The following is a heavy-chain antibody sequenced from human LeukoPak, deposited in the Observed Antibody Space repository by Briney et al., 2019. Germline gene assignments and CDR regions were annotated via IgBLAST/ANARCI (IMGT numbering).Heavy chain of an antibody. CDR3: ARGRSTTGTTDFGY. J-gene: IGHJ4*02. CDR2: ISSSSSAI. D-gene: IGHD1-1*01. V-gene: IGHV3-48*01. Sequence: GGSLRLSCAASGFTFSKYSMNWVRQAPGKGLEWVSYISSSSSAIYYADSVKGRFTISRDNAKNSLYLQMNSLRAEDTAVYHCARGRSTTGTTDFGYWGQGTLVTVSS. CDR1: GFTFSKYS.